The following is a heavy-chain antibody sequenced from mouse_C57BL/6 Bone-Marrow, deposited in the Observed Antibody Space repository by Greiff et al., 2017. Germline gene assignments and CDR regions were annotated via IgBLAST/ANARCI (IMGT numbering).Heavy chain of an antibody. CDR1: GYTFTDHT. J-gene: IGHJ3*01. CDR2: IYPRDGST. V-gene: IGHV1-78*01. CDR3: ARWLRDGYYEFAY. Sequence: VQLQQSDAELVKPGASVKISCKVSGYTFTDHTIHWMKQRPEQGLEWIGYIYPRDGSTKYNEKFKGKATLTADKSSSTAYMLLNSLTSEDSAVYFCARWLRDGYYEFAYWGQGTLVTVSA. D-gene: IGHD2-3*01.